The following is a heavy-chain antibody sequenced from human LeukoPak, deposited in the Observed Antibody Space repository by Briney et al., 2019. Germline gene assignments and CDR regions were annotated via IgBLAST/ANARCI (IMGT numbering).Heavy chain of an antibody. V-gene: IGHV4-59*01. D-gene: IGHD2-2*02. Sequence: PSETLSLTCTVSGGSISSYYWSWIRQPPGKGLEWIGYIYYSGSTNYNPSLKSRVTISVDTSKNQFSLKLSPVTAADTAVYYCARDRVVVVPAAIRDYYYYGMDVWGQGTTVTVSS. CDR1: GGSISSYY. CDR2: IYYSGST. CDR3: ARDRVVVVPAAIRDYYYYGMDV. J-gene: IGHJ6*02.